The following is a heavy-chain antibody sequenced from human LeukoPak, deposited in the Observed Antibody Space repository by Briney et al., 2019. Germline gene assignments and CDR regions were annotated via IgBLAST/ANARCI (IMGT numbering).Heavy chain of an antibody. V-gene: IGHV3-7*05. CDR3: ARGSNCALDY. CDR2: IKHDGSEK. D-gene: IGHD2-8*01. J-gene: IGHJ4*02. CDR1: GFTFSRYL. Sequence: TGGSLRLFCAASGFTFSRYLMSWVRQAPGEGLEWVANIKHDGSEKSYVDSVKSRCTISSDHAKNSLYLQMNSLRAEDAAVYYCARGSNCALDYWGQGTLVTVSS.